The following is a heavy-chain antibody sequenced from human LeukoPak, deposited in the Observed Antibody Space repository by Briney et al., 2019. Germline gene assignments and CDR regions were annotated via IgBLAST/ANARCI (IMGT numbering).Heavy chain of an antibody. CDR1: GFTFSSYS. Sequence: GGSLRLSCAASGFTFSSYSMNWVRQAPGRGLEWVSSISSSSSYIYYADSVKGRFTISRDNAKNSLYLQMNSLRAEDTAVYYCANPRGDAAFDIWGQGTMVTVSS. CDR3: ANPRGDAAFDI. J-gene: IGHJ3*02. D-gene: IGHD3-10*01. CDR2: ISSSSSYI. V-gene: IGHV3-21*01.